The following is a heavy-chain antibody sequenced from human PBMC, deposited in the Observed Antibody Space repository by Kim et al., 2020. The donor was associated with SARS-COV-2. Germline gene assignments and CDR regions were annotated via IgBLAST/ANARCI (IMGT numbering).Heavy chain of an antibody. V-gene: IGHV4-39*01. D-gene: IGHD3-3*01. Sequence: SETLSLTCTVSGGSISSSSYYWGWIRQPPGKGLEWIGSIYYSGSTYYNPSLKSRVTISVDTSKNQFSLKLSSVTAADTAVYYCARRRDYDFWSGYRVGNWFDPWGQGTLVTVSS. CDR3: ARRRDYDFWSGYRVGNWFDP. J-gene: IGHJ5*02. CDR1: GGSISSSSYY. CDR2: IYYSGST.